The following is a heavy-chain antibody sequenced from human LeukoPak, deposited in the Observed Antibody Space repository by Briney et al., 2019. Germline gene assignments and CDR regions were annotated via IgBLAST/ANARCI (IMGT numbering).Heavy chain of an antibody. CDR2: IYYTGST. D-gene: IGHD6-19*01. CDR3: VKSGGYGLIDY. J-gene: IGHJ4*02. Sequence: SETLSLTRAVSGASISGSGYYLGWIRQPPGKGLEWIGNIYYTGSTYYNASLQSRATISIDMSKNQFSLRLSSVTAADTAMYYCVKSGGYGLIDYWGQGTLVTVSS. V-gene: IGHV4-39*01. CDR1: GASISGSGYY.